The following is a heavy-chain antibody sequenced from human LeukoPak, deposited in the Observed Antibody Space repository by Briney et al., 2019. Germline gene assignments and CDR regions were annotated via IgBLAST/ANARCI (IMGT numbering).Heavy chain of an antibody. D-gene: IGHD3-22*01. V-gene: IGHV1-2*02. CDR3: ARDVYYYDGSGYQRAFDI. J-gene: IGHJ3*02. Sequence: ASVKVSCKASGYTFTGYYMHWVRQAPGQGLEWMGWINPNSGGTNYAQKLQGRVTMTRDTSISTAYMELSRLRSDDTAVYYCARDVYYYDGSGYQRAFDIWGQGTMVTVSS. CDR2: INPNSGGT. CDR1: GYTFTGYY.